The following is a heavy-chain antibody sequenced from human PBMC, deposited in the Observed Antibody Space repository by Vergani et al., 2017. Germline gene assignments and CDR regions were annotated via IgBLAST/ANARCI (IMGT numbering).Heavy chain of an antibody. CDR3: ARDEWELLPEGY. D-gene: IGHD1-26*01. Sequence: QVQLVQSGAEVKKPGSSVKVSCKASGGTFSSYAISWVRQAPGQRLEWMGWINTDNGNPKYSQKFQNRVTITRDTSASTVYMEVSSLRYEDTAVYYCARDEWELLPEGYWGQGTLVTVSS. CDR1: GGTFSSYA. CDR2: INTDNGNP. J-gene: IGHJ4*02. V-gene: IGHV1-3*04.